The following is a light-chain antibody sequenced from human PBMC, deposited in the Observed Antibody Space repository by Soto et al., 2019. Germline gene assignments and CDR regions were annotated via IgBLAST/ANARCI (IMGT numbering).Light chain of an antibody. CDR2: DAS. J-gene: IGKJ3*01. V-gene: IGKV3-11*01. CDR3: QQGSNWPPL. Sequence: ELVLTQSPATLSLSPGERATLSCRASQSVSSNFAWYQQRPGQAPRLLIYDASNRATGIPARFRGSGSGTDFTLTISSLEPEDFAVYYCQQGSNWPPLFDPGTKVDIK. CDR1: QSVSSN.